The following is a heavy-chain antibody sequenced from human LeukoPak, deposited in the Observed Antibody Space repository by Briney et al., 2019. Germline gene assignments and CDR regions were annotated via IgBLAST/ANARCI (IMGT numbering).Heavy chain of an antibody. Sequence: GGSLRLSCAASGFTVSSYGMFWVRQAPGKGLECVAIIWYDGSNKYYADSVKGRFTISRDNSKNTLYLQMNNLRAEDTAVYYCARGLSPRTTTVGYWGQGTLVTVSS. J-gene: IGHJ4*02. CDR2: IWYDGSNK. CDR3: ARGLSPRTTTVGY. D-gene: IGHD4-11*01. CDR1: GFTVSSYG. V-gene: IGHV3-33*01.